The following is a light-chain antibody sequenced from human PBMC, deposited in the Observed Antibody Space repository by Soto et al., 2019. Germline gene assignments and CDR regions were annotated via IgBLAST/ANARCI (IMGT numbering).Light chain of an antibody. V-gene: IGKV1-8*01. Sequence: AIRMTQSPSSFSASTGDRVTITCRASQGISSYLAWYQQKPGKAPKLLIYAASTLQSGVPSRFSGSGSGTDFTLTISCLQSEDFATYYCQQYYSYPLTFGQGNKVEIK. CDR1: QGISSY. CDR3: QQYYSYPLT. J-gene: IGKJ1*01. CDR2: AAS.